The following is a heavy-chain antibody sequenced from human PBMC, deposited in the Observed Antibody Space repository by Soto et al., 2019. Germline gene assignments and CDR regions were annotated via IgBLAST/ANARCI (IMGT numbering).Heavy chain of an antibody. CDR2: ISVGSGSI. V-gene: IGHV3-48*02. Sequence: VQLVESGGGLVQPGGSLRVSCAASGFTFSSYAMNWVRQAPGKGLEWVSYISVGSGSIFYADSVKGRFTISRDDAKNSLYLQMNTLGDEDTAVYYCVRDHRWGFDIWGQGTMVNVSS. CDR3: VRDHRWGFDI. D-gene: IGHD1-26*01. J-gene: IGHJ3*02. CDR1: GFTFSSYA.